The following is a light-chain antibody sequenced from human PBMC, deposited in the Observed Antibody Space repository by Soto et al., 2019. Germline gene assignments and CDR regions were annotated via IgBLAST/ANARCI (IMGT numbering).Light chain of an antibody. V-gene: IGKV1-39*01. CDR1: QIISKY. CDR3: QQTSNTPWT. Sequence: DIQMTQSPSSLSASVGDRVTITCRASQIISKYLNWYQQKPEKAPKLLIYGTSSLQSGVPSRFSGSGSGTDFTLTITSLQPEDFATYYCQQTSNTPWTFGQGTKVEMK. CDR2: GTS. J-gene: IGKJ1*01.